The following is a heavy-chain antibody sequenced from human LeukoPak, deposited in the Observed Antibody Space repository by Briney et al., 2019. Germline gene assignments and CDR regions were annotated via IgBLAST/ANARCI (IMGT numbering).Heavy chain of an antibody. CDR1: GFTFSSYW. CDR3: AKDGDGNYYVPYDY. CDR2: INQDGSEK. V-gene: IGHV3-7*01. Sequence: PGRSLRLSCAASGFTFSSYWMSWVRQAPGKGLEWVANINQDGSEKYYVDSVKGRFTISRDNAKNSLYLQMNSLRAEDTAVYYCAKDGDGNYYVPYDYWGQGTLVTVSS. D-gene: IGHD1-26*01. J-gene: IGHJ4*02.